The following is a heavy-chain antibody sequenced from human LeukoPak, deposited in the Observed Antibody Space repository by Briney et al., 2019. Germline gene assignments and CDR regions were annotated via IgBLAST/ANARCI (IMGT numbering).Heavy chain of an antibody. Sequence: GASVKVSCKASGYSFTAYYMHWVRQAPGQGLEWMGWINLNSGGTNFAQKFQGRVTMTRDTSINTAYMDLRRLTSDDTAVYYCARGTPEAPYYYYYGIDVWGQGTTVTVSS. CDR2: INLNSGGT. CDR3: ARGTPEAPYYYYYGIDV. V-gene: IGHV1-2*02. J-gene: IGHJ6*02. CDR1: GYSFTAYY.